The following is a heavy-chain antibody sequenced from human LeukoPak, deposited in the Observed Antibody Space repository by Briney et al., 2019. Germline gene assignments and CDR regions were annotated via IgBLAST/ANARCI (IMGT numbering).Heavy chain of an antibody. V-gene: IGHV4-61*02. D-gene: IGHD6-19*01. Sequence: SETLSLTCTVSGGSISSGSYYWSWIRQPAGKGLEWIGRIYTSGSTNYNPSLKSRVTISVDTSKNQFSLKLSSVTAADTAVYYCSRGPSSGWGGYFDYWGQGILVTVSS. CDR1: GGSISSGSYY. CDR2: IYTSGST. CDR3: SRGPSSGWGGYFDY. J-gene: IGHJ4*02.